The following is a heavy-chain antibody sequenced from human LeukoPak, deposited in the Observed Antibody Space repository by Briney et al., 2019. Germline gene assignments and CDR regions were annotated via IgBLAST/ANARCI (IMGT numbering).Heavy chain of an antibody. CDR3: ARTKAAAARRYFQH. CDR1: GGSFSGYY. CDR2: INHSGST. J-gene: IGHJ1*01. V-gene: IGHV4-34*01. Sequence: SETLSLTCAVYGGSFSGYYWSWIRQPPGKGLEWIGEINHSGSTNYNPSLKSRVTISVGTSKNQFSLKLSSVTAADTAVYYCARTKAAAARRYFQHWGQGTLVTVSS. D-gene: IGHD6-13*01.